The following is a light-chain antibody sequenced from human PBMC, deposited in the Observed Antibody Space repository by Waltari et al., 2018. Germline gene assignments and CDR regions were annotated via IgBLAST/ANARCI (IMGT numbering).Light chain of an antibody. V-gene: IGLV2-23*01. Sequence: QSALTQPASVSGSPGQSITISCTGTSSDVGSYKLVSWYQQHPGKAPRLRIYADSTRPAGCSNRFSGSKSGNTASLTISGLQAEDEAAYYCCSYAGSSTVKFGEGTYLTVL. J-gene: IGLJ2*01. CDR3: CSYAGSSTVK. CDR1: SSDVGSYKL. CDR2: ADS.